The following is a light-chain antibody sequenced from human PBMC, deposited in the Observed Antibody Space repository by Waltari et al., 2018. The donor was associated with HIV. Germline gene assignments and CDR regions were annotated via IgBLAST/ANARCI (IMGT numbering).Light chain of an antibody. V-gene: IGKV3D-15*01. J-gene: IGKJ1*01. CDR3: QQYLDWPPWT. CDR2: GAS. Sequence: EIVMTQSPAPLSVSAGARATLSCRASQNIGGNLAWYQQRHGQPPRLLVYGASSREPGIPARFSGRGSGTEFTLTISSLESDDSAVYYCQQYLDWPPWTFGQGTKV. CDR1: QNIGGN.